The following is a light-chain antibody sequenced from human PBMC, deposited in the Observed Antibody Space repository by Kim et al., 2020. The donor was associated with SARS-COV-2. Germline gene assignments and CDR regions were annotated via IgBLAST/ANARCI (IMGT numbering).Light chain of an antibody. Sequence: ASLGDRVTITCRASQSISSYLHWYQQKPGKAPKLLIYAASNLQSGVPSNFSGSGSGTDFTLTISSLQPEDFATYYCQQSYSSPKTFGQGTKVDIK. CDR3: QQSYSSPKT. J-gene: IGKJ1*01. CDR2: AAS. V-gene: IGKV1-39*01. CDR1: QSISSY.